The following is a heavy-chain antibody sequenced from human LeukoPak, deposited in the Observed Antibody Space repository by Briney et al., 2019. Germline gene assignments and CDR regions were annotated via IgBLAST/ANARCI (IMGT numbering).Heavy chain of an antibody. Sequence: ASVKVSCKASGYTFTGYYMHWVRQAPGQGLEWMGWINPNSGGTNYAQKFQGRVTMTRDTSISTAYMELSRLRSDDTAVYYCARLPFYYDSSNDYWGQGTLVTVSS. J-gene: IGHJ4*02. V-gene: IGHV1-2*02. CDR1: GYTFTGYY. CDR3: ARLPFYYDSSNDY. D-gene: IGHD3-22*01. CDR2: INPNSGGT.